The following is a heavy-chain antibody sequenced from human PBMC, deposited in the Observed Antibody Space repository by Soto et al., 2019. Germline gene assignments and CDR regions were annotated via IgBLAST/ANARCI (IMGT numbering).Heavy chain of an antibody. Sequence: LRLSCAASGFTFSDHYMDWVRQAPGKGLEWVGRTRNKANSYTTEYAASVKGRFTISRDDSKNSLYLQMNSLRAEDTALYYCVRFPFFDTSDQGYWGQGTLVTVSS. CDR3: VRFPFFDTSDQGY. J-gene: IGHJ4*02. D-gene: IGHD3-22*01. V-gene: IGHV3-72*01. CDR1: GFTFSDHY. CDR2: TRNKANSYTT.